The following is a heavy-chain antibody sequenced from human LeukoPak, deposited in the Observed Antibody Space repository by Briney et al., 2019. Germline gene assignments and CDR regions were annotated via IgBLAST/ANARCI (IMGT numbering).Heavy chain of an antibody. D-gene: IGHD4-17*01. Sequence: PGGSLRLSCAASGFTFSTYSMNWVRQAPGKGLEWVSSISSGSTYIYYADSVKGRFTISRDNAKNSLYLQMNSLRAEDTAVYYCARPLYGDQYYFDYWGQGTLVTVSS. CDR3: ARPLYGDQYYFDY. CDR1: GFTFSTYS. CDR2: ISSGSTYI. V-gene: IGHV3-21*01. J-gene: IGHJ4*02.